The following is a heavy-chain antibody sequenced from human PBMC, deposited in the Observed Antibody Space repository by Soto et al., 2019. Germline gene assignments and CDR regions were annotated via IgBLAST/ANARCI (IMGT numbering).Heavy chain of an antibody. CDR3: ATGYCRSDNCHFTH. CDR2: ISGTSETI. J-gene: IGHJ4*02. V-gene: IGHV3-48*02. Sequence: DVQLVESGGSLVKPGRSLRLSCAASGFNFHTYTMTWVRQAPGKGLEWVSYISGTSETIFYADSVKGRFTISRDNAKNSLYLQLNSLRDEETAVYYCATGYCRSDNCHFTHWGQGTLVTVSS. D-gene: IGHD2-2*03. CDR1: GFNFHTYT.